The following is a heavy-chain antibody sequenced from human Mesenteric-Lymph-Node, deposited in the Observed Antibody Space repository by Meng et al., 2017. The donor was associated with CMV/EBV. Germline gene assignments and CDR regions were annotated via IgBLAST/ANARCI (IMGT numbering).Heavy chain of an antibody. CDR1: GSFSGYY. D-gene: IGHD3-10*01. CDR2: INHSGST. CDR3: ARDEMVRGVPPKADGFHH. V-gene: IGHV4-34*01. J-gene: IGHJ1*01. Sequence: GSFSGYYWSWIRQPPGKGLEWIGEINHSGSTNYNPSLKSRVTISVDTSKNQFSLKLSSVTAADTAVYYCARDEMVRGVPPKADGFHHWGQGTLVTVSS.